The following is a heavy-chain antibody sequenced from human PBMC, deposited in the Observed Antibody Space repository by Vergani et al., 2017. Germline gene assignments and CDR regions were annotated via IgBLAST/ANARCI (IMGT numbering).Heavy chain of an antibody. CDR3: ASVIVGCIRTNCFAEH. CDR2: IDPNSVDT. D-gene: IGHD2-2*01. J-gene: IGHJ1*01. Sequence: QVQLVQSGAEVKKPGASVRVSCKASGFTFTSYHIHWVRQAPGQGLDWLGRIDPNSVDTRYSQRFQDRVTITRDTSINTGYMKMTRLGADDTAIYYCASVIVGCIRTNCFAEHGGEGAMVIVSS. V-gene: IGHV1-2*06. CDR1: GFTFTSYH.